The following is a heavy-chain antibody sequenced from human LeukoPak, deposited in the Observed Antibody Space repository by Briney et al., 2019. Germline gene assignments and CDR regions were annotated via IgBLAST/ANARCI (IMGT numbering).Heavy chain of an antibody. CDR3: ARVADSRISLVPY. V-gene: IGHV3-21*01. CDR2: ISSSSSYI. J-gene: IGHJ4*02. Sequence: GGSLRLSCAASGFTFSSYSMNWVRQAPGKGLEWVSSISSSSSYIYYADSVKGRFTISRDNAKNSLYLQMNSLRAEDTAVYYCARVADSRISLVPYWGQGTLVTVSS. CDR1: GFTFSSYS. D-gene: IGHD3-22*01.